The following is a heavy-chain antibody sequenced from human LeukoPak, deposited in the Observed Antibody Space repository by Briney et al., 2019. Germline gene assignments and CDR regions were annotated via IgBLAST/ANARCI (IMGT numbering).Heavy chain of an antibody. CDR2: ISYDGSNK. Sequence: GRSLRLSCAASGFTFSSYAMHWVRQAPGKGLEWVAVISYDGSNKYYADSVKGRFTISRDNSKNTLYLQMNSLRAEDTAVYYCAKDIYGSGSYRYYGMDVWGQGTTVTVSS. D-gene: IGHD3-10*01. J-gene: IGHJ6*02. CDR3: AKDIYGSGSYRYYGMDV. CDR1: GFTFSSYA. V-gene: IGHV3-30*04.